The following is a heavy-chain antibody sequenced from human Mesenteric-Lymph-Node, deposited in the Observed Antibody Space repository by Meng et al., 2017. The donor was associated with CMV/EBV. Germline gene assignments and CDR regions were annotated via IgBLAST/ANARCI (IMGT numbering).Heavy chain of an antibody. Sequence: SETLSLTCSVSGYSISSGYYWNWIRQPPGKGLEWIGYFYYSGSTDYNPSLKSRVTISVDTSRNQFSLKLNSVTAADTAVYYCARILGPYSGSFHDAFDIWGQGTMVTVSS. V-gene: IGHV4-61*01. J-gene: IGHJ3*02. CDR2: FYYSGST. CDR3: ARILGPYSGSFHDAFDI. CDR1: GYSISSGYY. D-gene: IGHD1-26*01.